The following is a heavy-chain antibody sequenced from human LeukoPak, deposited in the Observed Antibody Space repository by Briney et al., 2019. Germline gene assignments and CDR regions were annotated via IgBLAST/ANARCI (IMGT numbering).Heavy chain of an antibody. D-gene: IGHD5-18*01. CDR3: AKGGYGWFDP. V-gene: IGHV3-30-3*01. CDR1: GFTFSSYA. J-gene: IGHJ5*02. CDR2: ISYDGSNK. Sequence: GGSLRLSCAASGFTFSSYAMHWVRQAPGKGLEWVAVISYDGSNKYYADSVKGRFTISRDNSKNTLYLQMNSLRAEDTAVYYCAKGGYGWFDPWGQGTLVTVSS.